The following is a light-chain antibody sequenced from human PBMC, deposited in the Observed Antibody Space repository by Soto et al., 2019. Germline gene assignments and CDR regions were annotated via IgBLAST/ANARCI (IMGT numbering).Light chain of an antibody. Sequence: EIVLTQSPGTLSLSPVERATLSGMASQSVSSSYLAWYQQKPGQAPRLLIYGASSRATGIPARFSGSGSGTDFTLTISSLEPEDFAVYYCQQRMNWPLTFGQGTRLEIK. V-gene: IGKV3D-20*02. J-gene: IGKJ5*01. CDR1: QSVSSSY. CDR2: GAS. CDR3: QQRMNWPLT.